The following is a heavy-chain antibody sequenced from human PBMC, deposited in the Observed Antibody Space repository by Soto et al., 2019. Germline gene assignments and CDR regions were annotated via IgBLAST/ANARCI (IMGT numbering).Heavy chain of an antibody. CDR2: INAGNGNT. CDR3: AMRPIAAAGIFSAGIRYYYGMDV. V-gene: IGHV1-3*01. Sequence: ASVKVSCKASGYTFTSYAMHWVRQAPGQRLEWMGWINAGNGNTKYSQKFQGRVTITRDTSASTAYMELSSLRSEDTAVYYCAMRPIAAAGIFSAGIRYYYGMDVWGQGTTVTVSS. J-gene: IGHJ6*02. CDR1: GYTFTSYA. D-gene: IGHD6-13*01.